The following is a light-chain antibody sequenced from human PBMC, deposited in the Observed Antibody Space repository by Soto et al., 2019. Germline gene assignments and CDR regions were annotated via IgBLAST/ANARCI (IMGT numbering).Light chain of an antibody. CDR2: KAS. Sequence: DIQMTQSPSTLSASVVDRVTITCRASQSINRWLAWYQQKPGKAPKLLIYKASSLESGVPSRFSGGGIGTEFSLSISSLQPDDFATYYCQQYSTYPYIFGQGTKVDNK. CDR3: QQYSTYPYI. J-gene: IGKJ2*01. CDR1: QSINRW. V-gene: IGKV1-5*03.